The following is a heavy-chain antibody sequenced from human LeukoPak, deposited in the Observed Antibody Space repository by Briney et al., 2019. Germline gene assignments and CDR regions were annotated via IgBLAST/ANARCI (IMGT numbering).Heavy chain of an antibody. V-gene: IGHV4-31*03. J-gene: IGHJ4*02. CDR1: GGSISSGGYY. CDR3: ARDGPDYGGNSLGY. D-gene: IGHD4-23*01. Sequence: SETLSLTCTVSGGSISSGGYYWSWIRQHPGKGLEWIGYIYYSGSTYYNPSLKSRVTISVDTSKNQFSLKLSSVTAADTAVYYCARDGPDYGGNSLGYWGQGTLVTVSS. CDR2: IYYSGST.